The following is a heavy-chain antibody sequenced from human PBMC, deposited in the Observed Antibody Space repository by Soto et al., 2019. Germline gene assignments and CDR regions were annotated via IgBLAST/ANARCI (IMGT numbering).Heavy chain of an antibody. CDR2: MNPNSGNT. V-gene: IGHV1-8*01. CDR1: GYTLTSYD. CDR3: AINTTPLAAADDY. D-gene: IGHD6-13*01. J-gene: IGHJ4*02. Sequence: ASVKVSCKAPGYTLTSYDINWVRQATGQGLEWMGWMNPNSGNTGYAQKFQGRVTMTRNTSISTAYMELSSLRSEDTAVYYCAINTTPLAAADDYWGQGTLVTVSS.